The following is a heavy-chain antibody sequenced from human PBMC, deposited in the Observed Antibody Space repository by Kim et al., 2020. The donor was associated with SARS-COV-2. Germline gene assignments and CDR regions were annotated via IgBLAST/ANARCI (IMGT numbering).Heavy chain of an antibody. D-gene: IGHD3-10*01. CDR1: GGSFSGYY. Sequence: SETLSLTCAVYGGSFSGYYWSWIRQPPGKGLEWIGEINHSGSTNYNPSLKSRVTISVDTSKNQFSLKLSSVTAADTAVYYCARRPVLAIWFGDDNWFDPWGQGTLVTVSS. CDR2: INHSGST. CDR3: ARRPVLAIWFGDDNWFDP. J-gene: IGHJ5*02. V-gene: IGHV4-34*01.